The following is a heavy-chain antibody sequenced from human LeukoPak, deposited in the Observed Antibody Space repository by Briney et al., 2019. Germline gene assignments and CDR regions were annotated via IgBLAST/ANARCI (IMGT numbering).Heavy chain of an antibody. Sequence: GGSLRLSCAASGFTFSSYSMNWVRQAPGKGLEWVSSISSSSSYIYYADSVKGRFTISRDNAKNSLYPQMNSLRAEDTAVYYCASGGEDELRFLEWPLDYWGQGTLVTVSS. CDR1: GFTFSSYS. CDR2: ISSSSSYI. J-gene: IGHJ4*02. V-gene: IGHV3-21*01. CDR3: ASGGEDELRFLEWPLDY. D-gene: IGHD3-3*01.